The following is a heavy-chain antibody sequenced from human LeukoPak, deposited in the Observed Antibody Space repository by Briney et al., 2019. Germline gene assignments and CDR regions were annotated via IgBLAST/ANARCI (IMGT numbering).Heavy chain of an antibody. J-gene: IGHJ5*02. Sequence: GGSLRLPCAASGFTFDDYAMHWVRQAPGKGLEWVSGISWNSGSIGYADSVKGRFTISRDNAKNSLYLQMNSLRAEDTALYYCAKGGDGAGIVGANWFDPWGQGTLVTVSS. D-gene: IGHD1-26*01. CDR2: ISWNSGSI. V-gene: IGHV3-9*01. CDR3: AKGGDGAGIVGANWFDP. CDR1: GFTFDDYA.